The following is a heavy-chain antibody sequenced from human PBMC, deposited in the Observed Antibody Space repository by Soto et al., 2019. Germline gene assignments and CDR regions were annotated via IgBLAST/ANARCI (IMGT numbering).Heavy chain of an antibody. J-gene: IGHJ4*02. Sequence: PSETLSLTCTVSGGSISSYYWSWIRQPPGKGLEWIGYIYYSGSTNYNPSLKSRVTISVDTSKNQFSLKLSSVTAEATAVYYCVKVGGPCSTSSCYAYFDYWGQGALVTVSS. CDR3: VKVGGPCSTSSCYAYFDY. V-gene: IGHV4-59*12. CDR2: IYYSGST. CDR1: GGSISSYY. D-gene: IGHD2-2*01.